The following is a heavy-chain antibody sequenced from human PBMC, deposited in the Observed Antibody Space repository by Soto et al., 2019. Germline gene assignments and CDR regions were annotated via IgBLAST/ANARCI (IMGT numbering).Heavy chain of an antibody. Sequence: ASVKVSCKASGYTFTGYYMHWVRQAPGQGLEWMGWINPNSGGTSYAQKFQGWVTMTRDTSISTAYMELSRLRSDDTAVYYCARDRLPIDYYDSSGYYFSSWGQGTLVTVSS. V-gene: IGHV1-2*04. CDR1: GYTFTGYY. J-gene: IGHJ5*02. CDR3: ARDRLPIDYYDSSGYYFSS. CDR2: INPNSGGT. D-gene: IGHD3-22*01.